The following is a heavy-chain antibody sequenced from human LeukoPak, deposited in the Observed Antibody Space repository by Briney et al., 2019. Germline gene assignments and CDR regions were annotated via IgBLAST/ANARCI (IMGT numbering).Heavy chain of an antibody. Sequence: PSETLSLTCTVSGASISSYYWSWIRQPAGKGLEWIGRIYSSGSTNYNPSLKSRVTMSADTSKNHFSLKLSSVTAADTAVYYGARDPAPDAFDIWGQGTMVTVSS. CDR3: ARDPAPDAFDI. CDR1: GASISSYY. J-gene: IGHJ3*02. CDR2: IYSSGST. V-gene: IGHV4-4*07.